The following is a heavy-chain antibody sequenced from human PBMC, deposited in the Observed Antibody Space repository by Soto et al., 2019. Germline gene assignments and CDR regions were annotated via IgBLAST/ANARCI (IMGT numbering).Heavy chain of an antibody. Sequence: QPGGSLRLSCAASGFTFSSYGMHWVRQAPGKGLEWVAVISYDGSNKYYADSVKGRFTISRDNAKNSLYLQMNSLRAEDTAAYYCASTRRDGYNNYYYYYGMDVWGQGTTVTVSS. D-gene: IGHD5-12*01. CDR1: GFTFSSYG. CDR3: ASTRRDGYNNYYYYYGMDV. V-gene: IGHV3-30*03. CDR2: ISYDGSNK. J-gene: IGHJ6*02.